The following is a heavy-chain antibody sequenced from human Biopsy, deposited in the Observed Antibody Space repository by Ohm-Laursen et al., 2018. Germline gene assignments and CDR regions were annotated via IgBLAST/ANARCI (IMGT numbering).Heavy chain of an antibody. CDR2: IYNTETT. Sequence: SETLSLTCAVSGRSVRSGYYWGWIRQPPGKGLEWIGSIYNTETTFYNPSLKSRVTISVDTSTNQFSLKVSSVTATDTALYFCARHPTGFWFDPWGHGTLVTVSS. V-gene: IGHV4-38-2*01. CDR1: GRSVRSGYY. CDR3: ARHPTGFWFDP. J-gene: IGHJ5*02.